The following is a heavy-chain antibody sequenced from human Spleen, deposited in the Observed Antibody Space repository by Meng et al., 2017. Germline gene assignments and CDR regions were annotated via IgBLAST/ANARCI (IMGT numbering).Heavy chain of an antibody. Sequence: QWQLQQWVSGLLKPSETLSLTCVVSGGSFSDYYWSWIRQPPGKGLEWIGEINHSGSTNYNPSLESRATISVDTSQNNLSLKLSSVTAADSAVYYCARGPTTMAHDFDYWGQGTLVTVSS. CDR1: GGSFSDYY. V-gene: IGHV4-34*01. CDR2: INHSGST. CDR3: ARGPTTMAHDFDY. D-gene: IGHD4-11*01. J-gene: IGHJ4*02.